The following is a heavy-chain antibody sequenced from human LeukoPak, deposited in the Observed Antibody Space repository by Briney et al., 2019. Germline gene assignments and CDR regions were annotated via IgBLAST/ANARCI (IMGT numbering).Heavy chain of an antibody. V-gene: IGHV3-30*03. J-gene: IGHJ4*02. D-gene: IGHD6-19*01. CDR2: ISYDGSNK. Sequence: GRSLRLSCAASGFTFSNYGMHWVRQAPGKGLEWVAVISYDGSNKYYVDSVKGRFTISRDNSKSTLYLQMNSLRAEDTAVYYCGKGGGYSNGLFDSWGQGTLVTVSS. CDR3: GKGGGYSNGLFDS. CDR1: GFTFSNYG.